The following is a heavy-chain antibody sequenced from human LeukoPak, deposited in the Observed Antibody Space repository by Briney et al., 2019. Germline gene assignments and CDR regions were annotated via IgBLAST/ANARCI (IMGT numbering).Heavy chain of an antibody. CDR2: IYHSGST. CDR3: ARNPGYCSGGSCYPYYFDY. Sequence: SETLSLTCTVSGGSISSGDYYWSWIRQPPGKGLEWIGYIYHSGSTYYNPSLKSRVTISVDRSKNQFSLKLSSVTAADTAVYYCARNPGYCSGGSCYPYYFDYWGQGTLVTVSS. CDR1: GGSISSGDYY. D-gene: IGHD2-15*01. V-gene: IGHV4-30-2*01. J-gene: IGHJ4*02.